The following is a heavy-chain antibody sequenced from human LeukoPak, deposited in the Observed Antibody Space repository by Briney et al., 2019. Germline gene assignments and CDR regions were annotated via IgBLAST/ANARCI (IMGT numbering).Heavy chain of an antibody. CDR2: INTNTGNP. Sequence: ASVKVSCKASGYTFTSYDINWVRQAPGQGLEWMGWINTNTGNPTYAQGFTGRFVFSLDTSVSTAYLQISSLKAEDTAVYYCARVQLERYYYGMDVWGQGTTVTVSS. CDR3: ARVQLERYYYGMDV. V-gene: IGHV7-4-1*02. CDR1: GYTFTSYD. D-gene: IGHD1-1*01. J-gene: IGHJ6*02.